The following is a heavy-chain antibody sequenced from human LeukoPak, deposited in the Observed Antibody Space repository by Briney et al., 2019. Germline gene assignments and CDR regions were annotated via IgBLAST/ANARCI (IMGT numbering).Heavy chain of an antibody. CDR3: ARRAGAYSHPYDY. J-gene: IGHJ4*02. CDR2: IYYSGST. CDR1: GGSISSSSYY. D-gene: IGHD4/OR15-4a*01. Sequence: SETLSLTCTVSGGSISSSSYYWGWIRQPPGKGLEWIGSIYYSGSTYYNPSLKGRVTISVDTSKNQFSLKLSSVTAADTAVYYCARRAGAYSHPYDYWGQGTLVTVSS. V-gene: IGHV4-39*01.